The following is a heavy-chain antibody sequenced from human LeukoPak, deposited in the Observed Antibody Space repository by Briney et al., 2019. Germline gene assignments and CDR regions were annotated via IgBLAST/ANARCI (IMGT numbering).Heavy chain of an antibody. CDR3: ARANPPYNWKYNWFDP. CDR1: GFTFSSYA. D-gene: IGHD1-20*01. Sequence: GGSLRLSCAASGFTFSSYAMHWVRQAPGKGLEWVAVISYDGSNKYYADSVKGRFTISRDNSKNTLYLQMNSLRAEDTAVYYCARANPPYNWKYNWFDPWGQGTLVTVSS. J-gene: IGHJ5*02. CDR2: ISYDGSNK. V-gene: IGHV3-30*04.